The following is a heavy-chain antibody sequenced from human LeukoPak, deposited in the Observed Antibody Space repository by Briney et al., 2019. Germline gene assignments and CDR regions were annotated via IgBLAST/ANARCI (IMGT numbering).Heavy chain of an antibody. CDR3: ARHAAYSVTTSWIDY. V-gene: IGHV4-61*05. CDR2: IYYSGSA. J-gene: IGHJ4*02. Sequence: PSETLSLTCTVSGGSISSSSYYWSWIRQPPGKGLEWIGYIYYSGSANYNPSLKSRVTISVDTSKNQFSLKLSSVTAADTAVYYCARHAAYSVTTSWIDYWGQGTLVTVSS. D-gene: IGHD4-11*01. CDR1: GGSISSSSYY.